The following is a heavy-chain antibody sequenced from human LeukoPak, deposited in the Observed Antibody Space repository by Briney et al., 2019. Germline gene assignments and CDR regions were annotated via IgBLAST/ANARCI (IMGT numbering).Heavy chain of an antibody. D-gene: IGHD3-10*01. Sequence: PGGSLRLSCAGSGFTFITYAMSWVRQAPGKGLEWVSAFSGGDDSTYYAHSVRGRFTISRDSSRNTLYLQMNSLRAEDTAVYYCARMSGSYYNSPFYFDYRGKGTLVTVSS. CDR1: GFTFITYA. V-gene: IGHV3-23*01. CDR2: FSGGDDST. J-gene: IGHJ4*02. CDR3: ARMSGSYYNSPFYFDY.